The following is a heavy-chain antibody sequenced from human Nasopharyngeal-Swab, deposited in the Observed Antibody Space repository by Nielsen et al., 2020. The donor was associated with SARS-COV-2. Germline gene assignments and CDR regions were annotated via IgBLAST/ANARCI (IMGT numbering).Heavy chain of an antibody. CDR3: AKALAAMDDYYYYGMDV. J-gene: IGHJ6*02. V-gene: IGHV3-30*18. CDR1: GFTFSSYG. D-gene: IGHD5-18*01. CDR2: ISYDGSNK. Sequence: GGSLRFSCAASGFTFSSYGMHWVRQAPGKGLEWVAVISYDGSNKYYADSVKGRFTISRDNSKNTLYLQMNSLRAEDTAVYYCAKALAAMDDYYYYGMDVWGQGTTVTVSS.